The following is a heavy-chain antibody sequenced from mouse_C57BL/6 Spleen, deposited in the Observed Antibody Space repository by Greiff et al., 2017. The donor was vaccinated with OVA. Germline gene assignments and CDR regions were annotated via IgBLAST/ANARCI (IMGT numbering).Heavy chain of an antibody. V-gene: IGHV3-6*01. CDR2: ISYDGSN. Sequence: ESGPGLVKPSQSLSLTCSVTGYSITSGYYWNWIRQFPGNKLEWMGYISYDGSNNYNPSLKNRISITRDTSKNQFFLKLNSVTTEDTATYYCARELLLGYWGQGTTLTVSS. CDR1: GYSITSGYY. CDR3: ARELLLGY. D-gene: IGHD2-12*01. J-gene: IGHJ2*01.